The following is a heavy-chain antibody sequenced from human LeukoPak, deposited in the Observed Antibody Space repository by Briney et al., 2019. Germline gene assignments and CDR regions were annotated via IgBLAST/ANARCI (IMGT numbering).Heavy chain of an antibody. D-gene: IGHD4-17*01. J-gene: IGHJ5*02. CDR1: GGSFSSYY. Sequence: SETLSLTCAVYGGSFSSYYWSWIRQPPGKGLEWIGYIYYSGSTNYNPSLKSRVTISVDTSKNQFSLKLSSVTAADTAVYYCARGKQTTVTTYNWFDPWGQGTLVTVSS. V-gene: IGHV4-59*08. CDR2: IYYSGST. CDR3: ARGKQTTVTTYNWFDP.